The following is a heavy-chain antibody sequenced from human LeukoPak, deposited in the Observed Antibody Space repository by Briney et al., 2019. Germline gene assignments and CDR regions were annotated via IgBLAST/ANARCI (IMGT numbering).Heavy chain of an antibody. J-gene: IGHJ6*03. Sequence: ASVKVSCKASGFTFTGYYMHWVRQATGQGLEWMGWINPNSGGTNYAQKFQGRVTMTRDTSITTAYMELTSLRSDDTAVYYCARALLWFGESARYYYYMDVWGKGTTVTVSS. V-gene: IGHV1-2*02. CDR3: ARALLWFGESARYYYYMDV. CDR2: INPNSGGT. CDR1: GFTFTGYY. D-gene: IGHD3-10*01.